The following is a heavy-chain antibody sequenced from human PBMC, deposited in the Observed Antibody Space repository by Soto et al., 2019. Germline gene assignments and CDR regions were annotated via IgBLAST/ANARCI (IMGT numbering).Heavy chain of an antibody. Sequence: PGGSLRLSCAASGFTFSSYPMHWVRQAPGKGLEWVAVISFDGSNKYYADSVKGRFTISKDNSKNMLSLQMNSLRGEDTALYYCAKVTRSYYYYGMDVWGQGTTVTVSS. CDR3: AKVTRSYYYYGMDV. V-gene: IGHV3-30-3*01. D-gene: IGHD2-21*02. J-gene: IGHJ6*02. CDR1: GFTFSSYP. CDR2: ISFDGSNK.